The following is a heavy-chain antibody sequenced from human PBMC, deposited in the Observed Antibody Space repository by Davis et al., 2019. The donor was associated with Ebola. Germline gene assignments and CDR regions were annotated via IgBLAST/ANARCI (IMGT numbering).Heavy chain of an antibody. CDR2: IYYSGST. D-gene: IGHD3-3*01. Sequence: MPSETLSLTCTVSGGSISSSSYYWGWIRQPPGKGLEWIGSIYYSGSTYYNPSLKSRVTISVDTSKNQFSLKLSSVTAADTAVYYCASLARYFDFSSGSFHNSCFDPWGRGTLVTVSS. V-gene: IGHV4-39*01. J-gene: IGHJ2*01. CDR1: GGSISSSSYY. CDR3: ASLARYFDFSSGSFHNSCFDP.